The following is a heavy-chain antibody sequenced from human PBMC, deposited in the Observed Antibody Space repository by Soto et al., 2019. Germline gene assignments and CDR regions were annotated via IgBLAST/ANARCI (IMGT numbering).Heavy chain of an antibody. Sequence: QVQLVQSGAEEKKPGASVKVSCKASGYTFTSYAMHWVRQAPGQRLEWMGWINAGNGNTKYSQKFQGRFTITRDTPASTAYMEQSSLRSEDTAVYYCARGSGVVVTDWGQGTLVTVSS. J-gene: IGHJ4*02. CDR1: GYTFTSYA. D-gene: IGHD2-2*01. CDR2: INAGNGNT. V-gene: IGHV1-3*05. CDR3: ARGSGVVVTD.